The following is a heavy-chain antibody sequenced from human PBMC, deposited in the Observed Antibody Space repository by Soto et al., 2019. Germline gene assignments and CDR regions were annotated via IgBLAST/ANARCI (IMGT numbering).Heavy chain of an antibody. Sequence: QVQLVESGGGVVQPGRSLRLSCAASEFTFSNYGMHWVRQAPGKGLEWVAVILNDGSNRHHADSVKDRFTISRDNSKNTLYWQMNSLRAEDTAVYYCARDDEYSGNGMDVWGQGTTVTVS. D-gene: IGHD3-10*01. J-gene: IGHJ6*02. CDR3: ARDDEYSGNGMDV. CDR1: EFTFSNYG. CDR2: ILNDGSNR. V-gene: IGHV3-33*01.